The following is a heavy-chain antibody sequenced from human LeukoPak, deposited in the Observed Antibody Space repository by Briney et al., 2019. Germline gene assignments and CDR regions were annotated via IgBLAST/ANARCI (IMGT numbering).Heavy chain of an antibody. Sequence: GASVKVSCKASGYTFTGYYMHWVRQAPGQGLEWMGWINPNSGGTNYAQKFQGRVTMTRDTSISTAYMELSRLRSDDTAVYYCARDSEDIVLMVYAIGAFDIWGQGTMVTVSS. D-gene: IGHD2-8*01. J-gene: IGHJ3*02. CDR2: INPNSGGT. V-gene: IGHV1-2*02. CDR3: ARDSEDIVLMVYAIGAFDI. CDR1: GYTFTGYY.